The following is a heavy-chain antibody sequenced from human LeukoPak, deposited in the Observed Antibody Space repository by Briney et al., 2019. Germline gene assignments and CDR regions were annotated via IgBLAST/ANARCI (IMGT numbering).Heavy chain of an antibody. D-gene: IGHD3-22*01. Sequence: GGSLRLSCLGTGLAFKNYLVTWVRQAPGKGLACVANINQDGSEKYYVDSVKGRFTISRDNAKNSLYLQMNSLRAEDTAVYYCARDLSGYYPDYWGQGTLVTVSS. CDR2: INQDGSEK. CDR1: GLAFKNYL. J-gene: IGHJ4*02. CDR3: ARDLSGYYPDY. V-gene: IGHV3-7*01.